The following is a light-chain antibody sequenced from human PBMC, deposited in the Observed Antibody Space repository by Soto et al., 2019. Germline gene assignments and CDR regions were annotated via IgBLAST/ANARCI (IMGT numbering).Light chain of an antibody. J-gene: IGKJ5*01. CDR2: DAS. Sequence: EIVLTQSPGTLSLSPGESATLSCGASQSVSRRFLAGYQQTPGRAPRVLIYDASTRATGVPDRFSGSGSGTDFTLTISSLEPEDFAVYYCQQYGGSPVTFGQGTRLEI. CDR3: QQYGGSPVT. V-gene: IGKV3D-20*01. CDR1: QSVSRRF.